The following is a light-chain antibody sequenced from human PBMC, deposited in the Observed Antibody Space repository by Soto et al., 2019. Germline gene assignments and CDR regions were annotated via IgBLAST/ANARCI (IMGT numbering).Light chain of an antibody. CDR1: KSTIGTSS. V-gene: IGLV1-44*01. J-gene: IGLJ1*01. Sequence: CVLNHPPPASRTPGQRVTIPFFRNKSTIGTSSVHWFQQLPGTAPKLLISTTNQRPSGVPERFSGSKSGTSASLAISGLQSEDEADYYCAAWDDSLNGHVFGTGTKVTVL. CDR3: AAWDDSLNGHV. CDR2: TTN.